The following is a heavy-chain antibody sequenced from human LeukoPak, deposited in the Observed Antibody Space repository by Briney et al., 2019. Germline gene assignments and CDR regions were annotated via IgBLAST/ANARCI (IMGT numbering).Heavy chain of an antibody. CDR2: INPNSGDT. V-gene: IGHV1-2*02. Sequence: ASVKVSCKASGYTFTAYYIHWVRQAPGQGLEWMGWINPNSGDTIYVQNFQGRVTMTRDTSITTAYMDLYRLRSDDTAVYYCARANSGTPQPAFWGQGTLVTVSS. J-gene: IGHJ4*02. D-gene: IGHD1-14*01. CDR1: GYTFTAYY. CDR3: ARANSGTPQPAF.